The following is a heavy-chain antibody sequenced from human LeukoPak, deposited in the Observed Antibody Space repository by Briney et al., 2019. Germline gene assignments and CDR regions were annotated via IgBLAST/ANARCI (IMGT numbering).Heavy chain of an antibody. D-gene: IGHD3-22*01. J-gene: IGHJ6*02. CDR2: IYYSGST. V-gene: IGHV4-39*01. CDR3: ARGSLYYYDSSGYPYYYYYGMDV. CDR1: GGSISSSSYY. Sequence: SETLSLTCTVSGGSISSSSYYWGWIRQPPGKGLEWIGSIYYSGSTYYNPSLKSRVTISVDTSKNQFSLKLSSVTAADTAVYYCARGSLYYYDSSGYPYYYYYGMDVWGQGTTVTVSS.